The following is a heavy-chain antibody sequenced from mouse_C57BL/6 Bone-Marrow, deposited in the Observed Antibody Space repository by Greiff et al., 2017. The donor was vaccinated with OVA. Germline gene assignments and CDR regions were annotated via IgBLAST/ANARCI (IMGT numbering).Heavy chain of an antibody. CDR3: AKWEYYGSSYGFAY. J-gene: IGHJ3*01. D-gene: IGHD1-1*01. CDR1: GFSLTSYG. V-gene: IGHV2-4*01. CDR2: IWSGGCT. Sequence: QVQLKESGPGLVQPSQSLSITCTVSGFSLTSYGVHWVRQPPGKGLEWLGVIWSGGCTDYNAAFISRLSISKDNSKRQVFFKMNSLQADDTAIYYCAKWEYYGSSYGFAYWGQGTLVTVSA.